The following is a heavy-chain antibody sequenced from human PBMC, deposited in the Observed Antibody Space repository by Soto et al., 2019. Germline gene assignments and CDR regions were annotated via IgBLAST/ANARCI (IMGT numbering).Heavy chain of an antibody. CDR2: IVGIGDTA. J-gene: IGHJ4*02. CDR1: GFTFRNYG. CDR3: AKDYDYGDSLPFDY. V-gene: IGHV3-23*01. D-gene: IGHD4-17*01. Sequence: EVQLLEAGGGLVQPGGSLRLSCAASGFTFRNYGMSWVRQAPGKGLEWLSAIVGIGDTAYYADSVRGRFTISRDNSMNTLYLPFNVLGAEDTVIYYFAKDYDYGDSLPFDYWGQGTLVTVSS.